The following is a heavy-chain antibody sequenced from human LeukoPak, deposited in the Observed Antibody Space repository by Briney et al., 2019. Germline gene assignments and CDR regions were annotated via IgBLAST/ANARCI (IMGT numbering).Heavy chain of an antibody. D-gene: IGHD3-22*01. CDR2: INPNSGGT. V-gene: IGHV1-2*02. CDR1: GYTFTGYY. J-gene: IGHJ4*02. CDR3: ARVLLTYYFDSSGYYDY. Sequence: GASVTVSCKASGYTFTGYYMHWVRQAPGQGLEWTGWINPNSGGTNYAQKSQDRVTMTRDTSISTAYMELSRLRSDDTAVYYCARVLLTYYFDSSGYYDYRRRGALASVSS.